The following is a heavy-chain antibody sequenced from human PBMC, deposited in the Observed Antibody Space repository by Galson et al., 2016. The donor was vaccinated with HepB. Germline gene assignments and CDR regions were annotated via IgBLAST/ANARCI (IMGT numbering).Heavy chain of an antibody. CDR3: ARGLVPAPVFSSDAFEI. V-gene: IGHV1-69*13. J-gene: IGHJ3*02. CDR1: GGTFSNYA. Sequence: SVKVSCKASGGTFSNYAINWVRQAPGQGLEWMGGIIPIFATAIYAQTLQGRLTLTADESTSTAYMDLSSLRSEDTAVYYCARGLVPAPVFSSDAFEIWGPGTMITVSS. D-gene: IGHD2-2*01. CDR2: IIPIFATA.